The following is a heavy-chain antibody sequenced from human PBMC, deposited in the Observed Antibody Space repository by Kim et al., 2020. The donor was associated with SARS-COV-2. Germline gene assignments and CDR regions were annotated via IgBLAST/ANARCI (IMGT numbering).Heavy chain of an antibody. V-gene: IGHV3-21*01. CDR3: ARTLRSGYYWAYYYYGMDV. CDR1: GFTFSSYS. CDR2: ISSSSSYI. J-gene: IGHJ6*02. Sequence: GGSLRLSCAASGFTFSSYSMHWVRQAPGKGLEWVSSISSSSSYIYYADSVKGRFTISRDNAKNSLYLQMNSLRAEDTAVYYCARTLRSGYYWAYYYYGMDVWGQGTTVTVSS. D-gene: IGHD3-22*01.